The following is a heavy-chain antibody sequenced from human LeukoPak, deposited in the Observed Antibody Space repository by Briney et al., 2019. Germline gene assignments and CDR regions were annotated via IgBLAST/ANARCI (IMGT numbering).Heavy chain of an antibody. V-gene: IGHV3-30*18. J-gene: IGHJ4*02. Sequence: PGRSLRLSCAASGFTFSSYGMHWVRQAPGKGLEWVAVISYDGSNKYYADSVKGRFTISRDNSKNTLYLQMNSLRAEDTAVYYCAKDWSSGSYPRGYFDYWGQGTLVTVSS. D-gene: IGHD3-10*01. CDR1: GFTFSSYG. CDR3: AKDWSSGSYPRGYFDY. CDR2: ISYDGSNK.